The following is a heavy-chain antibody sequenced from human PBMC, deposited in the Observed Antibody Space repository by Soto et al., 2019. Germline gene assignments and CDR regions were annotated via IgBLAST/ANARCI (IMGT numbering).Heavy chain of an antibody. D-gene: IGHD3-10*01. CDR2: IIPIFGTA. Sequence: QVQLVQSGAEVKKPGSSVKVSCKASGGTFSSYAISWVRQAPGQGLEWMGGIIPIFGTANYAQKFQGRVTITADKSTSTAYMELSSLRSEDTAVYYCASALPQRGYYYGSGSYFGTHYYYYGMDVWGQGTTVTVSS. V-gene: IGHV1-69*06. CDR1: GGTFSSYA. J-gene: IGHJ6*02. CDR3: ASALPQRGYYYGSGSYFGTHYYYYGMDV.